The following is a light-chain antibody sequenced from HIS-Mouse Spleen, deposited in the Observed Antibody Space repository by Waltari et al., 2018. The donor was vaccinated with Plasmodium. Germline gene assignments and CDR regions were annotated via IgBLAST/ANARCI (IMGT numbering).Light chain of an antibody. V-gene: IGLV3-10*01. J-gene: IGLJ3*02. CDR1: ALPKQY. CDR2: EDS. CDR3: YSTDSSGNHRV. Sequence: SYELTQPPSVSVSPGHPPRITCSGVALPKQYAYWYQQKSGQAPVLVIYEDSKRPPGIPERFSGSSSGTMATLTISGAQVEDEADYYCYSTDSSGNHRVFGGGTKLTVL.